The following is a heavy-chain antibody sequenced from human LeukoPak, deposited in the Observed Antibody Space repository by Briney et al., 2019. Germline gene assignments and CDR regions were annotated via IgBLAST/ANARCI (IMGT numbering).Heavy chain of an antibody. V-gene: IGHV3-30-3*01. CDR1: GFTFSSYA. J-gene: IGHJ3*02. D-gene: IGHD3-10*01. Sequence: PGRSLRLSCAASGFTFSSYAMHWVRQAPGKGLEWVAVISYDGSNKYYADSVKGRFTISRDNSKNTLYLQMNSLRAEDTAVYYCAREGRSMVRGVRGDAFDIWGQGTMVTVSS. CDR3: AREGRSMVRGVRGDAFDI. CDR2: ISYDGSNK.